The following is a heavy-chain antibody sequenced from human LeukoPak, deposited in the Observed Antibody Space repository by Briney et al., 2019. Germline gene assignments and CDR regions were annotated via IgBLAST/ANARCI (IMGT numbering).Heavy chain of an antibody. CDR1: GFSFSTYW. CDR2: INQHGSEK. CDR3: ARVSGTPESTVGATTLYYYYGMDV. J-gene: IGHJ6*02. Sequence: PGGSLRLSCAASGFSFSTYWMGWVRQAPGKGPEWVANINQHGSEKYYVDSVRGRFTISRDNAKDSLYLQMNSLRAEDTAVYYCARVSGTPESTVGATTLYYYYGMDVWGQGTTVTVSS. V-gene: IGHV3-7*03. D-gene: IGHD1-26*01.